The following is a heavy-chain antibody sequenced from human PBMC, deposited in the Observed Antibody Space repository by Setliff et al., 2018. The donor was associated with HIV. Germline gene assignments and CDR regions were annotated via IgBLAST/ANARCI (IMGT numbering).Heavy chain of an antibody. D-gene: IGHD2-21*02. CDR1: GGSINSDNY. V-gene: IGHV4-39*01. CDR2: IYYSGTT. CDR3: ASRGIVVVTMSMPDEFFVH. J-gene: IGHJ1*01. Sequence: SETLSLTCSVSGGSINSDNYWGWIRQAPGKGLEWIGSIYYSGTTYYNPSPRGRVTISVDRSRNQFSLTLNSVTATDTATYYCASRGIVVVTMSMPDEFFVHWGHGTLVTVSS.